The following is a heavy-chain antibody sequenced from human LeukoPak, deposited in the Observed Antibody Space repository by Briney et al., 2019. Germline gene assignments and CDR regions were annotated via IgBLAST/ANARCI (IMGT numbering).Heavy chain of an antibody. V-gene: IGHV3-30-3*01. Sequence: PGRSLRLSCAASGFTFSTYAIHWVRQAPGKGLEWVAVISYDGSNKYYADSVKGRFTISRDNAKNSLYLQMNSLRAEDTAVYYCARGPSAAAGIDYYYYGMDVWGQGTTVTVSS. CDR1: GFTFSTYA. J-gene: IGHJ6*02. CDR2: ISYDGSNK. CDR3: ARGPSAAAGIDYYYYGMDV. D-gene: IGHD6-13*01.